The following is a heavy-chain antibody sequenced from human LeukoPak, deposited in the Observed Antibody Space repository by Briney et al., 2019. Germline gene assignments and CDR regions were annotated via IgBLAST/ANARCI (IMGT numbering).Heavy chain of an antibody. CDR3: AKAAVYSKRWTPFDD. V-gene: IGHV3-30*18. Sequence: GGSLRLSCVASGFIFSAYGMHWVRQAPGKGLEWVALMAGDGSSIYYADSVKGRFTISRDNSKNTVYLQMNSLRPEDTAVYYCAKAAVYSKRWTPFDDWGRGTLVTVSS. D-gene: IGHD1-26*01. J-gene: IGHJ4*02. CDR1: GFIFSAYG. CDR2: MAGDGSSI.